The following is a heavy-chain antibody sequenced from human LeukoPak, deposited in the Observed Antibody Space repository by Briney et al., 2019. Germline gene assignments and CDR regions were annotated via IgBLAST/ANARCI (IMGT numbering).Heavy chain of an antibody. J-gene: IGHJ4*02. Sequence: GRSLRLSCAASGFTFSSYAMHWVRQAPGKGLEWVAVISYDGSNKYYADSVKGQFTISRDNAKNSLYLQMNSLRAEDTAVYYCARDWGDYFDYWGQGTLVTVSS. V-gene: IGHV3-30*04. CDR1: GFTFSSYA. D-gene: IGHD3-16*01. CDR2: ISYDGSNK. CDR3: ARDWGDYFDY.